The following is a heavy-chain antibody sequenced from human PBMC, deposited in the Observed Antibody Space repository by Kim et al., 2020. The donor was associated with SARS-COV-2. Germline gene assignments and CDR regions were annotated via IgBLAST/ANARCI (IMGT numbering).Heavy chain of an antibody. CDR3: ARVPVTTVIYFDS. CDR1: GGSVSSGRYY. CDR2: IYYSGST. V-gene: IGHV4-61*01. Sequence: SETLSLTCTVSGGSVSSGRYYWSWIRQPPGKGLEWIGFIYYSGSTNYNPSLKSRLTMSVDTPKNQFSLKLSSVTAADTALYYCARVPVTTVIYFDSWGQG. J-gene: IGHJ4*02. D-gene: IGHD4-17*01.